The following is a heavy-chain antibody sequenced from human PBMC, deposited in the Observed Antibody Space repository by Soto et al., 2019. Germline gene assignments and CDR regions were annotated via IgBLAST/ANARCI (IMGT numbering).Heavy chain of an antibody. Sequence: QVRLVQSGTEVKKPGASVMVSCKAAGYTFANYAIHRVRQAPGQDVEWMGWINAGNGNTRNSQKFQGRVTFTRDTSATTAHMEVGSLRLEDTAVYSCARDLSGWGLTNGHFGEDVWGQGTTVIVSS. CDR1: GYTFANYA. V-gene: IGHV1-3*01. J-gene: IGHJ6*02. CDR2: INAGNGNT. CDR3: ARDLSGWGLTNGHFGEDV. D-gene: IGHD3-16*01.